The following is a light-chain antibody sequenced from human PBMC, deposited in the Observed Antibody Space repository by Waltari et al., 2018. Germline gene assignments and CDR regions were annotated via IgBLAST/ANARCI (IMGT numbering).Light chain of an antibody. CDR2: ENP. J-gene: IGLJ3*02. CDR3: QAYDHSLNGWV. V-gene: IGLV1-40*01. Sequence: QSVLTQPPSVSGAPGQRVTISCTGGSSHIASGFDAHLYPQFPGTAPKLPINENPHRPSGGPDRFSGSKSGTSASLAITGLQAEDEADYYCQAYDHSLNGWVFGEGTKLTVL. CDR1: SSHIASGFD.